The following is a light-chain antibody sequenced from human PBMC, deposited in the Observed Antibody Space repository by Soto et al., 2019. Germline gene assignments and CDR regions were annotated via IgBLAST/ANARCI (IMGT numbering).Light chain of an antibody. J-gene: IGLJ2*01. CDR1: SSNIGSNY. CDR3: AAWDDSLSVV. CDR2: RNN. V-gene: IGLV1-47*01. Sequence: QSVLTQPPSASGTPGQRVTISCSGSSSNIGSNYVYWYQQLPGTAPKLLIYRNNQRPSRVPDQFSGSKSGTSASLAISGLRSEDEADYYCAAWDDSLSVVFGGGTKLTVL.